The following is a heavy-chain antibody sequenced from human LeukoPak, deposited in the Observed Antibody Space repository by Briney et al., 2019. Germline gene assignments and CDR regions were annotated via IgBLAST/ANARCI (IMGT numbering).Heavy chain of an antibody. D-gene: IGHD5-24*01. CDR3: AKAGGGMAAMRTLGAFDI. Sequence: PEGSLRLSCGASGFTFSSFAMSWVRQAPGKGLEWVSVISGGGSSTYYADSVKGRFTISRDNSKYTLYLRMNSLRAEDTAIYYCAKAGGGMAAMRTLGAFDIWGQGTVVTVSS. V-gene: IGHV3-23*01. CDR2: ISGGGSST. CDR1: GFTFSSFA. J-gene: IGHJ3*02.